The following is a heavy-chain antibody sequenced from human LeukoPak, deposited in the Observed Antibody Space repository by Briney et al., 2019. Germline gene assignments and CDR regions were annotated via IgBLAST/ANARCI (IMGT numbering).Heavy chain of an antibody. D-gene: IGHD3-3*01. J-gene: IGHJ5*02. V-gene: IGHV4-4*07. CDR2: IYTSGST. CDR1: GGSISSYY. CDR3: ARDHWDYYDFWSGYCSGGWFDP. Sequence: PSETLSLTCTVSGGSISSYYWSWIRQPAGKGLEWIGRIYTSGSTNYNPSLKSRVTMSVDTSKNQFSLKLSSVTAADTAVYYCARDHWDYYDFWSGYCSGGWFDPWGQGTLVTVSS.